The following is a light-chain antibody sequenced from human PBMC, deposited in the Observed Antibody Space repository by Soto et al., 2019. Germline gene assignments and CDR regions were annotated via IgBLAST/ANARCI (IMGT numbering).Light chain of an antibody. CDR3: QQRSNWHPLT. J-gene: IGKJ4*01. CDR1: QSVSSN. CDR2: DAS. V-gene: IGKV3D-11*02. Sequence: MGFTRTSYPVSXSPGERXTPSCXASQSVSSNLAWYQQKPLQAPKLLIYDASNSAPSIPSIFSCGWSGTDSNLTISSIGPKDFAVYYCQQRSNWHPLTFGGGTTVDIK.